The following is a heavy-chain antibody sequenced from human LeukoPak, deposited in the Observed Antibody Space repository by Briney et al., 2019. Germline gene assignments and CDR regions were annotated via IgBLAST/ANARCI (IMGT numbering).Heavy chain of an antibody. Sequence: ASVKVSCKASGYTFTGYYMHWVRQAPGQGLEWIGWINPNSGGTNYARKFQGWVTMTRDTSISTAYMELSRLRSDDTAVYYCARGIGYSYGEYYFDYWGQGTLVTVSS. D-gene: IGHD5-18*01. V-gene: IGHV1-2*04. CDR2: INPNSGGT. CDR3: ARGIGYSYGEYYFDY. J-gene: IGHJ4*02. CDR1: GYTFTGYY.